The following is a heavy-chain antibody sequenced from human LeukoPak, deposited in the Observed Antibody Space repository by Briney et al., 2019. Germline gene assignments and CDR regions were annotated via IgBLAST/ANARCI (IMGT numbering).Heavy chain of an antibody. D-gene: IGHD3-22*01. CDR1: GASISTYY. Sequence: SETLSLTCTVSGASISTYYWSWIRQPPGKGLEWIGYIYYSGSTNYNPYLKSRVTISVDTSKNQFYLKLTSVTAADTAVYYCASFDNSGYMGFDIWGQGTMVTVSS. CDR3: ASFDNSGYMGFDI. V-gene: IGHV4-59*01. J-gene: IGHJ3*02. CDR2: IYYSGST.